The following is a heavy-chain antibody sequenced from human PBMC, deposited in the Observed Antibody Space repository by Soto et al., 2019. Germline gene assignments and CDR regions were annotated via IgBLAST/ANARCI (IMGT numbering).Heavy chain of an antibody. D-gene: IGHD3-10*01. Sequence: SETLSLTCAVYGGSFSGYYWSWIRQPPGKGLEWIGEINHSGSTNYNPSLKSRVTISVDTSKNQFSLKLSSVTAADTAVYYCARGGGVRRPTYYYYYMDVWGKGTTVTVSS. CDR3: ARGGGVRRPTYYYYYMDV. CDR2: INHSGST. J-gene: IGHJ6*03. CDR1: GGSFSGYY. V-gene: IGHV4-34*01.